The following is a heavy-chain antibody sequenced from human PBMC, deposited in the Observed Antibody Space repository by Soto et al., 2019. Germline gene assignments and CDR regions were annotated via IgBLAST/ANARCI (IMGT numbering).Heavy chain of an antibody. J-gene: IGHJ4*02. CDR3: AKGYPVLDY. CDR1: GFTFSSYA. Sequence: EVQLLESGGGLVQPGGSLRLSCAASGFTFSSYAMSWVRQAPGKGLEWVSAISGSGGSTYYAGSVKGRFTISRDNSKNTAYLRMNSLRAEDTEVYYGAKGYPVLDYWGQGTLVTVSS. V-gene: IGHV3-23*01. D-gene: IGHD2-2*01. CDR2: ISGSGGST.